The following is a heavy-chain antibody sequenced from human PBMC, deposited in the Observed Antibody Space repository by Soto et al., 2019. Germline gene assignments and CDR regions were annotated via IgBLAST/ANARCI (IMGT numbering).Heavy chain of an antibody. CDR2: IFYSGST. CDR3: ARGPLAVLTARQCDY. D-gene: IGHD2-21*02. J-gene: IGHJ4*02. CDR1: GDSVSSGSYY. V-gene: IGHV4-61*01. Sequence: QVQLQESGPGLVKPSETLSLTCTVSGDSVSSGSYYWSWIRQPPGKGLEWIGYIFYSGSTNYNPSLKSRVTISVDTSKNQFSLTLNAVTAADTAVYYWARGPLAVLTARQCDYWGQGILVTVSS.